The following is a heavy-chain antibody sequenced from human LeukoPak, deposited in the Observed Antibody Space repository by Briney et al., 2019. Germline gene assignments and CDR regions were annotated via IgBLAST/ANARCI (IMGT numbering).Heavy chain of an antibody. Sequence: SETLSLTCTVSGGSISSYYWSWIRQPPGKGLEWIGDIYYSGSTYYNPSLKSRVTISVDTSKNQFSLKLSSVTAADTAVYYCAREFPVVVPAAIGFDGAFDIWGQGTMVTVSS. CDR1: GGSISSYY. J-gene: IGHJ3*02. V-gene: IGHV4-59*01. CDR2: IYYSGST. CDR3: AREFPVVVPAAIGFDGAFDI. D-gene: IGHD2-2*01.